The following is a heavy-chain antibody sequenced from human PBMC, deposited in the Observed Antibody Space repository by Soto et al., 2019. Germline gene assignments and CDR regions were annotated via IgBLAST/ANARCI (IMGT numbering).Heavy chain of an antibody. Sequence: GASVKVSCKASGYTFTSYYMHWVRQAPGQGLEWMGIINPSDGSTRYAQKFQGRVTITRDTSTSTVYMELSSLRSEDTAIYYCAARTGYYTSYYYMDVWGKGTTVTVSS. J-gene: IGHJ6*03. CDR2: INPSDGST. D-gene: IGHD3-9*01. V-gene: IGHV1-46*01. CDR3: AARTGYYTSYYYMDV. CDR1: GYTFTSYY.